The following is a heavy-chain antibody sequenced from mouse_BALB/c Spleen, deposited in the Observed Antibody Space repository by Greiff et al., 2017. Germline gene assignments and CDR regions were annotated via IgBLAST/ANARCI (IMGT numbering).Heavy chain of an antibody. J-gene: IGHJ4*01. D-gene: IGHD2-2*01. CDR3: TRGAWNGFYAMDY. Sequence: VQLQQPGAELVRPGASVKLSCKASGYTFTSYWINWVKQRPGQGLEWIGNIYPSDSYTNYNQKFKDKATLTVDKSSSTAYMQLSSPTSEDSAVYYCTRGAWNGFYAMDYWGQGTSVTVSS. CDR1: GYTFTSYW. V-gene: IGHV1-69*02. CDR2: IYPSDSYT.